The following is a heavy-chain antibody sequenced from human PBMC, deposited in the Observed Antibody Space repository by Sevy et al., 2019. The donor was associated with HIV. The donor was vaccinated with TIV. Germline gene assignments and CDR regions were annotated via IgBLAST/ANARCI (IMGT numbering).Heavy chain of an antibody. V-gene: IGHV3-48*02. Sequence: GGSLRLSCAVSGFTFNTYNMNWVRQAPGKGLEWVSYISYTSTTIYYADSVRGRFTISRDNAKNTLYLQMNSLRDEDTAGYYCASSDATSRFGYYYFAMDFWGQGTSVTVS. CDR3: ASSDATSRFGYYYFAMDF. CDR1: GFTFNTYN. CDR2: ISYTSTTI. J-gene: IGHJ6*02. D-gene: IGHD3-22*01.